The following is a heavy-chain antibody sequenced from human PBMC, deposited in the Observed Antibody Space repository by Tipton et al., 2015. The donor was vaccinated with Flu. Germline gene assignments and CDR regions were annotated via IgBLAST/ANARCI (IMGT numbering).Heavy chain of an antibody. CDR3: ARDLEWQLVGRGFDY. CDR2: INPNSGGT. D-gene: IGHD6-6*01. CDR1: GYTFTGYY. Sequence: QVQLVQSGAEVKKPGASVKVSCKASGYTFTGYYMHWVRQAPGQGLEWMGWINPNSGGTNYAQKFQGRVTMTRDTSISTAYMELSRLRSDDTAVYYCARDLEWQLVGRGFDYWGQGTLVTVSS. J-gene: IGHJ4*02. V-gene: IGHV1-2*02.